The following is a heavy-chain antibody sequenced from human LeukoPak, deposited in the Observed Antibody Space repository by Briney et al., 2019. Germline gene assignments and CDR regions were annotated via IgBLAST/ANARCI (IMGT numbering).Heavy chain of an antibody. V-gene: IGHV4-59*01. CDR3: AREVGDDYNQPYYFDS. CDR2: ISYSGST. CDR1: GGSIRNYY. D-gene: IGHD5-24*01. Sequence: SETLSLTCTVFGGSIRNYYWSWIRQPPGKGLEWIGYISYSGSTNYNPSLKSRVTHSLDTSKNQFSLKRSSVTAADTAVYFCAREVGDDYNQPYYFDSWGQGTLVTVSS. J-gene: IGHJ4*02.